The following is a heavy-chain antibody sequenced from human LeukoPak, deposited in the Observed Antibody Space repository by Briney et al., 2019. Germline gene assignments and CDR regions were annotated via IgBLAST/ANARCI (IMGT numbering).Heavy chain of an antibody. CDR3: ARDSGLGSSWYKH. Sequence: GGSLRLSCAASGFTFSSYRVNWVRQAPGKGLEWVASIKQGGSERYYVDSVNGRFTISRDNAENSLYLQMNSLRAEDTAVYYCARDSGLGSSWYKHWGQGTLVTVSS. J-gene: IGHJ1*01. V-gene: IGHV3-7*01. D-gene: IGHD6-13*01. CDR2: IKQGGSER. CDR1: GFTFSSYR.